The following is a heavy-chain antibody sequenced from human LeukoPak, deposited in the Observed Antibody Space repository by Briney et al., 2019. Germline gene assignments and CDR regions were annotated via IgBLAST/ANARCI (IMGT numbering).Heavy chain of an antibody. CDR1: GGSISSYY. D-gene: IGHD3-10*01. V-gene: IGHV4-39*07. CDR3: ARGRGEGRGISMVRGVRAPSYNWFDP. J-gene: IGHJ5*02. CDR2: IYYTGST. Sequence: SETLSLTCTVSGGSISSYYWGWIRQPPGKGLEWIGSIYYTGSTYYNPSFKSRITISVDTSKNQFSLKLSSVTAADTAVYYCARGRGEGRGISMVRGVRAPSYNWFDPWGHGTLVTVSS.